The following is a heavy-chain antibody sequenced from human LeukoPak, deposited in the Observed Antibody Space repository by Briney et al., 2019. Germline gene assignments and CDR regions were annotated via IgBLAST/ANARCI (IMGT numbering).Heavy chain of an antibody. V-gene: IGHV1-69*11. J-gene: IGHJ4*02. CDR2: IIPILGAA. CDR1: GGTFSSYA. Sequence: SVKVSCKASGGTFSSYAISWVRQAPGQGLEWMGRIIPILGAANYAQKFQGRVTITTDESTSTAYMELSSLRSEDTAVYYCARGAVPAADGFFDYWGQGTLVTVSS. D-gene: IGHD2-2*01. CDR3: ARGAVPAADGFFDY.